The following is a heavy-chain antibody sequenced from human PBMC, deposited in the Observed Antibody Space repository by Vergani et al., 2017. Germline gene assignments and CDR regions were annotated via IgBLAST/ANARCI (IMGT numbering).Heavy chain of an antibody. CDR3: ARGYQGEAARSYDILTGPYWYFDL. CDR2: IYYSGST. J-gene: IGHJ2*01. D-gene: IGHD3-9*01. V-gene: IGHV4-31*03. CDR1: GGSISSGGYY. Sequence: QVQLQESGPGLVKPSQTLSLTCTVSGGSISSGGYYWSWIRQHPGKGLEWIGYIYYSGSTYYNPSLKSRVTLSVDTSKNQSSLKLGSVTAADTAVYYCARGYQGEAARSYDILTGPYWYFDLWGRGTLVTVSS.